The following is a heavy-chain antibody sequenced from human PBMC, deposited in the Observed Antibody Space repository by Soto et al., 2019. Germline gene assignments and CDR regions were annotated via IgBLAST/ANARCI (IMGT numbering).Heavy chain of an antibody. CDR1: GGTFSSYA. Sequence: QVQLVQSGAEVKNPGSSVKVSCKASGGTFSSYAISWVRQAPGQGLEWMGGIIPIFGTANYARKFQGRVTITADKSPRTAYVELSRLRAGDTAVYYCARDNREVVGAGKHGRGAHYYYGMDVWGQGTTVTVSS. J-gene: IGHJ6*02. D-gene: IGHD1-26*01. CDR3: ARDNREVVGAGKHGRGAHYYYGMDV. V-gene: IGHV1-69*06. CDR2: IIPIFGTA.